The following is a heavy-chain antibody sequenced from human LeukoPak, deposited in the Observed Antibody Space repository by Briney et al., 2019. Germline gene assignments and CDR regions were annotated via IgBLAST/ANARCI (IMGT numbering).Heavy chain of an antibody. CDR2: ISSSSRTI. CDR1: GFTFSSYR. Sequence: PGGSLRPSCAASGFTFSSYRMNWVRQAPGKGLEWVSYISSSSRTIYYADPVKGRFTISRDNAKNSLYLQMNSLRAEDTAVYYCARSSRELVGYAPWELMPPFDYWGQGTLVTVSS. V-gene: IGHV3-48*01. J-gene: IGHJ4*02. CDR3: ARSSRELVGYAPWELMPPFDY. D-gene: IGHD2-8*01.